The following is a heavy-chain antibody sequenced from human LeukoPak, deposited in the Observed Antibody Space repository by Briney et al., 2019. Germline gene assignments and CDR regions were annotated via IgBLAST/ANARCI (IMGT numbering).Heavy chain of an antibody. D-gene: IGHD3-10*01. CDR2: TAWNDDK. CDR3: ARTYYATRTYSGSGSYYMRAPIDP. Sequence: SGPTLVNPTKTLTLTCTFAGFSLSTSGMCVNWIRQAPGKALEWLARTAWNDDKYYSTSLKTRLTISKDTSKNQVVLTMAKMDPVDTATYYCARTYYATRTYSGSGSYYMRAPIDPWGQGTLVTVSS. CDR1: GFSLSTSGMC. J-gene: IGHJ5*02. V-gene: IGHV2-70*11.